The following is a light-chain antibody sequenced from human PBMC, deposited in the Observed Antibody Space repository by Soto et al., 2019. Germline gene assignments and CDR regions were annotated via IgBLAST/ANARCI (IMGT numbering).Light chain of an antibody. V-gene: IGKV1-9*01. CDR1: QGISSY. CDR2: DAS. Sequence: IQLTQSPSSLSASVGDRVTITCRASQGISSYLAWYQQKPGKAPKLLIYDASTLQSGVASRFSGSGSGTEFTLIISGLQPDDSATYYCQQYNSYWTFGQGTKVDIK. CDR3: QQYNSYWT. J-gene: IGKJ1*01.